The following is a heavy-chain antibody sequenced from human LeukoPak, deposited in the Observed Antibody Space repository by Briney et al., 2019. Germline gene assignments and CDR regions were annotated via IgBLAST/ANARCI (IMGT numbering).Heavy chain of an antibody. CDR2: INYSGDT. CDR1: GGSISSRSYY. D-gene: IGHD2-2*01. J-gene: IGHJ4*02. V-gene: IGHV4-39*07. CDR3: MRVDVGVVPTANFDS. Sequence: PSETLSLTCTVSGGSISSRSYYWGWIRQPPGKGLEWIGSINYSGDTYYNPSLKSRVTIFVDASKNQISLKVNSVTAADTAVHYCMRVDVGVVPTANFDSWGQGTLVTVSS.